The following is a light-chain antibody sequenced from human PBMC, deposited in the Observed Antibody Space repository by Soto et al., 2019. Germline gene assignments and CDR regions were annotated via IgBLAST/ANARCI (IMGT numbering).Light chain of an antibody. J-gene: IGKJ1*01. CDR3: QQYDKWPRT. CDR1: QSVSRK. V-gene: IGKV3-15*01. CDR2: GAS. Sequence: IVMTQSPSTLSVSPGERSTVCCMAIQSVSRKLAWYQQTRGQAPRLLIYGASTRATGVPARFSGSGSGTEFTLTISNLQSEDFAVYHCQQYDKWPRTFGQGTKVDIK.